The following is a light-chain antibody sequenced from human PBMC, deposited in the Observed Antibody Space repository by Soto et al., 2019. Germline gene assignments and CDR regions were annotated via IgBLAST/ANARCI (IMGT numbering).Light chain of an antibody. CDR2: DVI. CDR1: SSDVGGYNY. V-gene: IGLV2-14*01. CDR3: SSYTTSSTYV. Sequence: QSVLTQPASVSRSPGQSITISCTGTSSDVGGYNYVSWYQQHPGKAPKLMIFDVINRPSGVSNRFSGSKSGNTASLTISGLQTEDEADYYCSSYTTSSTYVFGIGTKVTVL. J-gene: IGLJ1*01.